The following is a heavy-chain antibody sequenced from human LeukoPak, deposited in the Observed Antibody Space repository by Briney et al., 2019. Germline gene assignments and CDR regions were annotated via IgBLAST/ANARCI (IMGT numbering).Heavy chain of an antibody. Sequence: GGSLRLSCAASGFTFSDSAMTWVRQAPGKGLDWVSLISFSGANSYYADSVKGRFTISRDNSKDTLFLQMNSLRVEDTAIYYCARDIQLSTWGLGTMVTVSS. CDR3: ARDIQLST. CDR2: ISFSGANS. J-gene: IGHJ3*01. V-gene: IGHV3-23*01. D-gene: IGHD5-24*01. CDR1: GFTFSDSA.